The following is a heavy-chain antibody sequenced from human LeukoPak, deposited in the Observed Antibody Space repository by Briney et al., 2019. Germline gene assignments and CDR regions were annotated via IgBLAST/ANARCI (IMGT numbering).Heavy chain of an antibody. J-gene: IGHJ6*02. D-gene: IGHD6-19*01. Sequence: VASVKVSCKASGYTFTSYGISWVRQAPGPGLEWMGWISAYNGNTNYAQKLQGRVTMTTDTSTSTAYMELRSLRSDDTAVYYCARVLEQWTEYLVLDYGMDVWGQGTTVTVSS. CDR1: GYTFTSYG. V-gene: IGHV1-18*01. CDR2: ISAYNGNT. CDR3: ARVLEQWTEYLVLDYGMDV.